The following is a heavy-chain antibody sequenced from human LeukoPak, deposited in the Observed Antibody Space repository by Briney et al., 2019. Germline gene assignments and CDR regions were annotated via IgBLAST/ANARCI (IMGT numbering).Heavy chain of an antibody. CDR1: GFTFGDYA. J-gene: IGHJ4*01. V-gene: IGHV3-43*02. Sequence: GGSLRLSCAASGFTFGDYAMHWVRQAPGRGLEWVALITGYDDTTYYADSVKGRFTIPRDNSRNSLFLQMHSLRTEDSALYYCAKDSLSFEDLVSFYFDWWGHGTLVTVSS. CDR2: ITGYDDTT. CDR3: AKDSLSFEDLVSFYFDW. D-gene: IGHD3-10*01.